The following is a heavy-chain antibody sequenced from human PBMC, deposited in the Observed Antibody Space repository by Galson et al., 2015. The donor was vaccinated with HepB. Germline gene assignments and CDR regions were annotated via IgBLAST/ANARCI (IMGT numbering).Heavy chain of an antibody. J-gene: IGHJ4*02. CDR3: TTDPEGNTYYDFWSGYPY. V-gene: IGHV3-15*01. D-gene: IGHD3-3*01. Sequence: SLRLSCAASGFTFSNAWMSWVRQAPGKGLEWVGRIKSKTDGGTTDYAAPVKGRFTISRDDSKNTLYLQMNSLKTEDTAVYYCTTDPEGNTYYDFWSGYPYWGQGTLVTVSS. CDR2: IKSKTDGGTT. CDR1: GFTFSNAW.